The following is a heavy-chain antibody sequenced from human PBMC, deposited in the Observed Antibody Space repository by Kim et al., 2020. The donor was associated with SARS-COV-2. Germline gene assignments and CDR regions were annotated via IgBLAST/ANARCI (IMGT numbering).Heavy chain of an antibody. J-gene: IGHJ4*02. CDR3: AKSADTAMRPFDY. Sequence: GGSLRLSCAASGFTFSSYGMHWVRQAPGKGLEWVAVIWYDGSNKYYADSVKGRFTISRDNSKNTLYLQMNSLRAEDTAVYYCAKSADTAMRPFDYWGQGTLVTVSS. CDR1: GFTFSSYG. D-gene: IGHD5-18*01. V-gene: IGHV3-33*06. CDR2: IWYDGSNK.